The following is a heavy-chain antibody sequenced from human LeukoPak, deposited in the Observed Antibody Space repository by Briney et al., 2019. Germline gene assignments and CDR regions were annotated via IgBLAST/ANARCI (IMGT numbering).Heavy chain of an antibody. CDR1: GFTFISYW. D-gene: IGHD5-18*01. CDR3: ARDAPGNTALDY. J-gene: IGHJ4*02. CDR2: INGYGSST. Sequence: SGGSLRLSCAASGFTFISYWMHWVRHAPGKGLVWVSRINGYGSSTDFADSVKGRFTISRDNAKNTLYLQMNSLRAEDTAVYYCARDAPGNTALDYWGRGTLVTVSS. V-gene: IGHV3-74*01.